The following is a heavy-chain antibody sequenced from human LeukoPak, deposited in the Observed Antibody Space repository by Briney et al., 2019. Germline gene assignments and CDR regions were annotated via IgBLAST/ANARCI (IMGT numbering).Heavy chain of an antibody. Sequence: SETLSLTCTVSGDSMSSYYWSWIRQPAGKGLEWIGRIHTSGSTNYNPSLKSRVTMSVDTSKNQFSLKLSSVTAADTAVYYCARGGYYYDSTSYYSLDYWGQGTLVTVSS. CDR2: IHTSGST. V-gene: IGHV4-4*07. CDR1: GDSMSSYY. J-gene: IGHJ4*02. CDR3: ARGGYYYDSTSYYSLDY. D-gene: IGHD3-22*01.